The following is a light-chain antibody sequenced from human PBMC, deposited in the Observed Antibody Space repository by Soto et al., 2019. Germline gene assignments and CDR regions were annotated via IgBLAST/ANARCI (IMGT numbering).Light chain of an antibody. Sequence: QSALTQPPSASGTPGQRVTISCSGSSSNIGSNTVNWYQQLPGTAPKLLIYSNNQRPSGVPDRFSGSKSGTSASLAISGLQSEDEADYYCVAWDDSLNGWVFGGGTKLTVL. V-gene: IGLV1-44*01. CDR2: SNN. CDR1: SSNIGSNT. CDR3: VAWDDSLNGWV. J-gene: IGLJ3*02.